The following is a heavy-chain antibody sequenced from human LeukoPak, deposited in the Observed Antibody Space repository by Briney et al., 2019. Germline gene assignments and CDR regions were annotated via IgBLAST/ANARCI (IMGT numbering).Heavy chain of an antibody. D-gene: IGHD3-22*01. CDR2: IKSDGNT. V-gene: IGHV3-74*01. J-gene: IGHJ1*01. CDR1: GFTFSSYW. CDR3: AGAPSEIGGYYPEYFRH. Sequence: GGSLRLSCAASGFTFSSYWMHWVRQAPGKGLVWVSRIKSDGNTNYADSVKGRFTISRDNAKNTVSLQMNSLRAEDTGVYYCAGAPSEIGGYYPEYFRHWGQGTLVTVSS.